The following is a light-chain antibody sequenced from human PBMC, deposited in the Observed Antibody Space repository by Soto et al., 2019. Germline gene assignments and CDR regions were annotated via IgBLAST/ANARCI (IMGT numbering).Light chain of an antibody. Sequence: EILMTQSPATLSVSPGERVTLSCRASQTISSNLAWYQQKPGQAPRLLIYGSSIRATGISARFSGSGSRTEFTLTISSLQSEDLAVYYCQQYNNWPRAFGQGTKV. V-gene: IGKV3-15*01. CDR1: QTISSN. CDR3: QQYNNWPRA. J-gene: IGKJ1*01. CDR2: GSS.